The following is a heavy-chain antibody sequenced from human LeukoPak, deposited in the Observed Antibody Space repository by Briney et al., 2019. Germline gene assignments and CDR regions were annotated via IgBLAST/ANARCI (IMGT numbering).Heavy chain of an antibody. V-gene: IGHV3-9*01. Sequence: TGGSLRLSCAASGFTFDGYGMYWVRQAPGKGLEWVSGITWNSDDMAYADSVKGRFTISRDNAKNCLYLQMNSLRVEDTALCYCTKVTDWRTGFDYWGQGTLVTVSS. CDR2: ITWNSDDM. CDR3: TKVTDWRTGFDY. D-gene: IGHD3-9*01. J-gene: IGHJ4*02. CDR1: GFTFDGYG.